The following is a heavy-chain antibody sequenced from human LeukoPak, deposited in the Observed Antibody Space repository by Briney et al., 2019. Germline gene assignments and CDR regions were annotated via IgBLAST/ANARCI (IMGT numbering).Heavy chain of an antibody. CDR2: IYYSGST. Sequence: SETLSLTCTVSGGSISSYYWTWIRQPPGKGLEWIGYIYYSGSTNYNPSLKSRVTISVDTSNNQFSLKLSSVTAADTAVYYCARGPYDYGDYLNWFDPWGQGTLVTVSS. J-gene: IGHJ5*02. CDR1: GGSISSYY. CDR3: ARGPYDYGDYLNWFDP. D-gene: IGHD4-17*01. V-gene: IGHV4-59*01.